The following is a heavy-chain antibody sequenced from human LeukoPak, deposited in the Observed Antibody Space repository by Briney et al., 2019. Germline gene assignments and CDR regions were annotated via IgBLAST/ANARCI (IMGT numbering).Heavy chain of an antibody. V-gene: IGHV3-23*01. D-gene: IGHD3-22*01. J-gene: IGHJ4*02. CDR2: ISGSGGST. CDR1: GFTFSSYA. CDR3: AKDHYTYYYDSSGYGY. Sequence: GGSLRLSCAASGFTFSSYAMSWVRQAPGKGLEWVSAISGSGGSTYYADSVKGRFTISRDNSENTLYLQMNSLRAEDTAVYYCAKDHYTYYYDSSGYGYWGQGTLVTVSS.